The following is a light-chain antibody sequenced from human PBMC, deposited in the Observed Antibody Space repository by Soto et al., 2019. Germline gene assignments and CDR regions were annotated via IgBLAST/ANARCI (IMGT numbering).Light chain of an antibody. V-gene: IGKV1-9*01. CDR3: QRYNSYPIT. J-gene: IGKJ5*01. CDR2: AAS. Sequence: IELTQSPSSLSVSVGDRVTISYRASQGISSYLGSSQPKPPKAPKLLLYAASTLQSRVPSRCNGSGTGTEFTLTITSLQTDDFSTYYCQRYNSYPITFGQGTRLEIK. CDR1: QGISSY.